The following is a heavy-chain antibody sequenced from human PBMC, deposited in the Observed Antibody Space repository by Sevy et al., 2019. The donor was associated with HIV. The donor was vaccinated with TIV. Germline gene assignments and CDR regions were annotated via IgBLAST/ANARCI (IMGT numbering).Heavy chain of an antibody. J-gene: IGHJ6*02. CDR1: GDSVSSGNYY. CDR2: QFYSGST. CDR3: AGAAPAYYYAMGV. V-gene: IGHV4-61*01. Sequence: SETLSLTYTVSGDSVSSGNYYWSWIRQPPGKGLEWIGYQFYSGSTTYNPSLKSRVTISVDRSKNQFSLKLSSVTAADTAVYYCAGAAPAYYYAMGVWGQGTTVTVSS. D-gene: IGHD3-16*01.